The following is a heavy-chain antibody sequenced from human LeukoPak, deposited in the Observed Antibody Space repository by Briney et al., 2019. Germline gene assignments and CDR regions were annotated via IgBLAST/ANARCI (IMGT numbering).Heavy chain of an antibody. CDR3: VAQLVDAPPTFDY. D-gene: IGHD1-1*01. V-gene: IGHV1-18*01. J-gene: IGHJ4*02. Sequence: ASVKVSCKASGYTFTSYGISWVRQAPGQGLEWMGWIRPYNGNTNYAQKFQGRVTMTADTSTSTAYMELSGLTSEDTAVYYFVAQLVDAPPTFDYWGQGTLVTVSS. CDR2: IRPYNGNT. CDR1: GYTFTSYG.